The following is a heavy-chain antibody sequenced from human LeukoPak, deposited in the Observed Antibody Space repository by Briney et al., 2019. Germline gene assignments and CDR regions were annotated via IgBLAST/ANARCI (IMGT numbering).Heavy chain of an antibody. Sequence: GGSLRLSCAASGFTFSSYSMNWVRQAPGKGLEWVASISSSSSYIYYADSVKGRFTISRDNAKNSLYLQMNSLRAEDTAVYYCARGGSTIITDYVDYWGQGTLVTVSS. CDR3: ARGGSTIITDYVDY. D-gene: IGHD3-22*01. CDR1: GFTFSSYS. V-gene: IGHV3-21*01. J-gene: IGHJ4*02. CDR2: ISSSSSYI.